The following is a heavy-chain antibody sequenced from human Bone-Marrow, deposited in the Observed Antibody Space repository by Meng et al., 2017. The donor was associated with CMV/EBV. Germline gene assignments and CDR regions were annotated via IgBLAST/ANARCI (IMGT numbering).Heavy chain of an antibody. J-gene: IGHJ4*02. CDR2: MNPNRGNT. CDR3: ARDLPGYYDSSGYSKAFDY. Sequence: ASVKVSCKASGYTFSNYDIIWVRQASGQGLEWVGWMNPNRGNTAYAQKFQGRVTMTRDTSTSIAYMELSSLRSGDTAVYYCARDLPGYYDSSGYSKAFDYWGQGTLVTVSS. V-gene: IGHV1-8*01. D-gene: IGHD3-22*01. CDR1: GYTFSNYD.